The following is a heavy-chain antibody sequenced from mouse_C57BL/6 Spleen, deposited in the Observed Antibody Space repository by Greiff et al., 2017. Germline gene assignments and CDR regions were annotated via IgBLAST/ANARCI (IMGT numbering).Heavy chain of an antibody. V-gene: IGHV5-17*01. CDR1: GFTFSDYG. CDR2: ISSGSSTI. J-gene: IGHJ4*01. CDR3: ARNDGYDVEDYAMDY. D-gene: IGHD2-2*01. Sequence: EVKLVESGGGLVKPGGSLKLSCAASGFTFSDYGMHWVRQAPEKGLEWVAYISSGSSTIYYADTVKGRFTISRDNAKNTLFLQMTSLRSEDTAMYYCARNDGYDVEDYAMDYWGQGTSVTVSS.